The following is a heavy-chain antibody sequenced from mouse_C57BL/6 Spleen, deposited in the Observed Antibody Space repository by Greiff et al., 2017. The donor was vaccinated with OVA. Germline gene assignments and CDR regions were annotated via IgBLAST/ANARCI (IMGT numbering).Heavy chain of an antibody. J-gene: IGHJ3*01. CDR1: GYAFSSSW. Sequence: VQLQQSGPELVKPGASVKISCKASGYAFSSSWMNWVKQRPGKGLEWIGRIYPGDGDTNYNGKFKGKATLTADKSSSTAYMQLSSLTSEDSAVYFCATDYGSFLFAYWGQGTLVTVSA. D-gene: IGHD1-1*01. CDR3: ATDYGSFLFAY. CDR2: IYPGDGDT. V-gene: IGHV1-82*01.